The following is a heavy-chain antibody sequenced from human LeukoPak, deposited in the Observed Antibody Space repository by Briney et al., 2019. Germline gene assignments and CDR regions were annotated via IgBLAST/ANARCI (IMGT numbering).Heavy chain of an antibody. CDR1: GFTFSSYS. CDR3: ARDSPLGGL. V-gene: IGHV3-48*04. Sequence: GGSLRLSCAASGFTFSSYSMNWVRQAPGKGLEWVSYISSSSSTIYYADSVKGRFTISRDNAKNSLYLQMNSLRAEDTAVYYCARDSPLGGLWGQGTLVTVSS. J-gene: IGHJ4*02. CDR2: ISSSSSTI. D-gene: IGHD2-15*01.